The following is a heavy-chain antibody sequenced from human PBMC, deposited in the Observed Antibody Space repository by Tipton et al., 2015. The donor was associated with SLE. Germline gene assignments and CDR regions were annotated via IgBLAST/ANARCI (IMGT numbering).Heavy chain of an antibody. CDR1: GGSISTFF. J-gene: IGHJ6*02. Sequence: GLVKPSETLSLTCTVSGGSISTFFWSWIRQPPGKGLEWIGYIYSGSSYFNPSLRSRGTISVDTSKNQFSLMLSSVTAADTAVYYCARDLTGTIGTPIYGLDVWGQGTSVTVSS. CDR2: IYSGSS. D-gene: IGHD1-1*01. CDR3: ARDLTGTIGTPIYGLDV. V-gene: IGHV4-59*12.